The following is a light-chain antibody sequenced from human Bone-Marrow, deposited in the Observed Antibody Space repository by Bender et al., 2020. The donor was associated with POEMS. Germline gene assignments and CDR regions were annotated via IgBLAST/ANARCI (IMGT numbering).Light chain of an antibody. CDR3: QSYDSSLSACV. CDR1: ASIIGAQFD. V-gene: IGLV1-40*01. Sequence: QSVLTQPPSVSGAPGQRVTISCAGSASIIGAQFDVHWYQQLPRSAPKLPIFANTNRPSRIPDRYSASGSGTAASLTITMLQTEDEAAYFCQSYDSSLSACVFGGGTKLTVL. J-gene: IGLJ3*02. CDR2: ANT.